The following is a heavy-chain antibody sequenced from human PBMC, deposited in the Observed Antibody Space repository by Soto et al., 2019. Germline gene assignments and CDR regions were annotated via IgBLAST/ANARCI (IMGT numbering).Heavy chain of an antibody. CDR2: MNPNSGNT. V-gene: IGHV1-8*01. J-gene: IGHJ5*02. Sequence: ASVKVSCKAPGYTFTSYDINWVRQATGQGLEWMGWMNPNSGNTGYAQKFQGRVTMTRNTSISTAYMELSSLRSEDTAVYYCARALPITTIWFDPWGQGTLVTVSS. CDR3: ARALPITTIWFDP. CDR1: GYTFTSYD. D-gene: IGHD4-4*01.